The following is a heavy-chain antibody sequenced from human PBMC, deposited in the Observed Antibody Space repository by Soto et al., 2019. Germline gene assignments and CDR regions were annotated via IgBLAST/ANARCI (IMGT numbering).Heavy chain of an antibody. J-gene: IGHJ4*02. CDR1: GGPISISPYY. CDR2: MTYGGGTA. D-gene: IGHD2-2*01. CDR3: VSSSNGACND. Sequence: SETLSLTCTVSGGPISISPYYWGWTRQSPGKGLEWIGSMTYGGGTAYYNSSLKSRVTISVDTATNQFSLRLSSVTAEDTAVYYCVSSSNGACNDWGQGTVVTVSS. V-gene: IGHV4-39*01.